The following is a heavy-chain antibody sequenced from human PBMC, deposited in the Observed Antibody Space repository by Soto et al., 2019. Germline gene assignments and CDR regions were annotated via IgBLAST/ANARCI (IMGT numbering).Heavy chain of an antibody. CDR3: VTPLIRGEGVVH. D-gene: IGHD3-10*01. CDR2: ISTSSSTK. J-gene: IGHJ5*02. V-gene: IGHV3-48*02. Sequence: DVQLVESGGGLVQPGGSLRLSCAASGFIFSEYSMNWVRQAPGKGLEWVAYISTSSSTKYYADSVKGRFTISRDNTRNSVYLQMNGLRDEDTAEYYCVTPLIRGEGVVHWGQGTLVSVSS. CDR1: GFIFSEYS.